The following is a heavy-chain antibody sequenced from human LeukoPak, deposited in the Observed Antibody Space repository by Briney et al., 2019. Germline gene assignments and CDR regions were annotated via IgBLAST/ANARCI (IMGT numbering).Heavy chain of an antibody. CDR2: ANPNGRST. CDR1: GYTFTTYC. Sequence: ASVKVSCKASGYTFTTYCMHWVRQAPGQGLEWMGIANPNGRSTRYAQKFQGRVTMTRDTSTSTVYMELSSLRSEDTAVYYCARGQYYYYMDVWGKGTTVTVSS. CDR3: ARGQYYYYMDV. J-gene: IGHJ6*03. V-gene: IGHV1-46*01.